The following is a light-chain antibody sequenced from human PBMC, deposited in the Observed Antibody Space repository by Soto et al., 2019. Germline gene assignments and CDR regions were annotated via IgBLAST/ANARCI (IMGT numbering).Light chain of an antibody. CDR1: QSVNSK. Sequence: EIMMSKSPATLSVSPGERVTLSCRASQSVNSKVAWYQQKPGQAPRLLIYGASTRATGIPARFSGSGSGTEFTLTISSLQSEDFAVYYCQQYNYWPPITFGQGTRLENK. CDR2: GAS. J-gene: IGKJ5*01. CDR3: QQYNYWPPIT. V-gene: IGKV3-15*01.